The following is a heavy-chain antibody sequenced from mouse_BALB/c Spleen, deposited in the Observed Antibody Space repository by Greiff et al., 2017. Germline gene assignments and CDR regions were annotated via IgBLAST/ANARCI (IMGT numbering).Heavy chain of an antibody. CDR2: IDPANGNT. CDR1: GFNIKDTY. J-gene: IGHJ3*01. V-gene: IGHV14-3*02. CDR3: AREEDYPWFAY. Sequence: EVKVVESGAELVKPGASVKLSCTASGFNIKDTYMHWVKQRPEQGLEWIGRIDPANGNTKYDPKFQGKATITADTSSNTAYLQLSSLTSEDTAVYYCAREEDYPWFAYWGQGTLVTVSA. D-gene: IGHD2-4*01.